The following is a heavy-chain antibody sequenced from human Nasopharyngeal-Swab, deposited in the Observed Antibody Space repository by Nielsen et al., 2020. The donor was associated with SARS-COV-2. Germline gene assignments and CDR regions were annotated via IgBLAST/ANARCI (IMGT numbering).Heavy chain of an antibody. CDR2: ISYDGSNK. Sequence: WIRQPPGKGLEWVAVISYDGSNKYYADSVKGRFTISRDNSKNTLYLQMNSLRAEETAVYYCAKGQGSSSYGMDVWGQGTTVTVS. D-gene: IGHD6-6*01. CDR3: AKGQGSSSYGMDV. J-gene: IGHJ6*02. V-gene: IGHV3-30*18.